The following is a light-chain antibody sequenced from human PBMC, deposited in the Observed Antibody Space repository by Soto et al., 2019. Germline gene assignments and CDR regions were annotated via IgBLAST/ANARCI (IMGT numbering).Light chain of an antibody. CDR3: SSYTVSSPVV. CDR2: EVT. V-gene: IGLV2-14*01. Sequence: QSVLTQPASVSGSPGQSITISCSGSSSDIGAYDYVSWYQQHPGKAPKLLIYEVTSRPSGVSHRFSGSKSGNTASLSISGLQLEDEADYYCSSYTVSSPVVFGGGTQLTVL. CDR1: SSDIGAYDY. J-gene: IGLJ2*01.